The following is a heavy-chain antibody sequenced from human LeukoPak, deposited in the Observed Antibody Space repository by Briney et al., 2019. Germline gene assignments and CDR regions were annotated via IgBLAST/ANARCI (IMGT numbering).Heavy chain of an antibody. D-gene: IGHD2-21*02. V-gene: IGHV4-59*12. CDR3: ARVQPGIVVVTARSPKLNYMDV. J-gene: IGHJ6*03. Sequence: GSLRLFCAASGFTFSDYYMSWVRQPPGKGLEWIGNIFYSGSTYYSPSLKSRVTISLDTSRNQFSLKLNSVTAADTAVYYCARVQPGIVVVTARSPKLNYMDVWGKGTTVTVSS. CDR2: IFYSGST. CDR1: GFTFSDYY.